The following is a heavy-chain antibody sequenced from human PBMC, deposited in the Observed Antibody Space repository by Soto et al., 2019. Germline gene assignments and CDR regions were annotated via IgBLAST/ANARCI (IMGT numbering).Heavy chain of an antibody. V-gene: IGHV1-69*01. CDR1: GGTFNTYA. D-gene: IGHD3-16*02. Sequence: QVQLVQSETEVKKPGSAVRVSCKGSGGTFNTYAMNWVRQAPGQGLEWMGGILPMFDRPRYAQKFQGRVTITVDEPTTTVYMELSSLRSDDTAVYYCTRSIGSGGVIGGFDYWGPGTLVSVSS. CDR2: ILPMFDRP. CDR3: TRSIGSGGVIGGFDY. J-gene: IGHJ4*01.